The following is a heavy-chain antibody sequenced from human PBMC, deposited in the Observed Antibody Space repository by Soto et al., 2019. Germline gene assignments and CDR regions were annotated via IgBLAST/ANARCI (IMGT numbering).Heavy chain of an antibody. CDR3: ARVDTAMDHYYYYGMDV. J-gene: IGHJ6*02. Sequence: GGSLRLSCAASGFTFSSYSMNWVRQAPGKGLEWVSSISSSSSYIYYADSVKGRFTISRDNAKNSLYLQMNSLGAEDTAVYYCARVDTAMDHYYYYGMDVWGQGTTVTVSS. CDR2: ISSSSSYI. D-gene: IGHD5-18*01. V-gene: IGHV3-21*01. CDR1: GFTFSSYS.